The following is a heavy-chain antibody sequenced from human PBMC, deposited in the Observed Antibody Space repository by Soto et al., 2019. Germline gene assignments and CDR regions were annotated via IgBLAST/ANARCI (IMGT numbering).Heavy chain of an antibody. CDR2: INPNSGAT. V-gene: IGHV1-46*01. J-gene: IGHJ6*02. Sequence: QEQLVQSGAEVKEPGASLKVSCKASGDTFTTNFIHRVRQAPGQGLEWMGRINPNSGATLYAQEFQGRRTLTTDTSTSTVSLDLTGLKPEDSAVYYCASRVLCDMDVWGQGTTVTVSS. CDR1: GDTFTTNF. D-gene: IGHD2-21*01. CDR3: ASRVLCDMDV.